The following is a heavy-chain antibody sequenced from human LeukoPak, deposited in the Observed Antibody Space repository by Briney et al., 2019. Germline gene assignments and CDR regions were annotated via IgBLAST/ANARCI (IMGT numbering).Heavy chain of an antibody. CDR3: ARVRYRLAETYIDY. D-gene: IGHD3-16*01. V-gene: IGHV1-46*01. J-gene: IGHJ4*02. CDR2: INPSGGTA. Sequence: ASVKVSCKASGYTFTSYYMHWVRQAPGQGLQWMGIINPSGGTASYAQKFQGRVTMTRDTSTSTVYMELSSLRSEDTAVYYCARVRYRLAETYIDYWGQGTLVTVSS. CDR1: GYTFTSYY.